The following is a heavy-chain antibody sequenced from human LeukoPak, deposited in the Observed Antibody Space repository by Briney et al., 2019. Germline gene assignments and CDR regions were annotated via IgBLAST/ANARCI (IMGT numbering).Heavy chain of an antibody. CDR1: GFTFSSYS. CDR3: ARVMVAVTGYAFDI. J-gene: IGHJ3*02. D-gene: IGHD6-19*01. CDR2: ISSSSSTI. V-gene: IGHV3-48*04. Sequence: GGSLRLSCAASGFTFSSYSMNWVRQAPGKGLEWVSYISSSSSTIYYADSVKGRFTVSRDNAKNSLYLQMNSLRAEDTAVYYCARVMVAVTGYAFDIWGQGTMVTVSS.